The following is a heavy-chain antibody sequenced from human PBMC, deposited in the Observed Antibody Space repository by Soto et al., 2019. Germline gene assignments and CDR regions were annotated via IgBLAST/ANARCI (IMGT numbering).Heavy chain of an antibody. V-gene: IGHV6-1*01. Sequence: PSQTLSLTCAISGDSVSSNSATWNWIRQSPSRGLEWLGRTYYRSKWYNDYAISVKSRITINPDTSKNQFSLQLNSVTPEDTAVYYWARDKEYSSSSPLDYWGQGTLVTVSS. CDR1: GDSVSSNSAT. CDR3: ARDKEYSSSSPLDY. J-gene: IGHJ4*02. CDR2: TYYRSKWYN. D-gene: IGHD6-6*01.